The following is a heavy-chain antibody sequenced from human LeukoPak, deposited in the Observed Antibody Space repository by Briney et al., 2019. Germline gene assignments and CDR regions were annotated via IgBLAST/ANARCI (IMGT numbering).Heavy chain of an antibody. CDR2: ISGSGSTI. D-gene: IGHD2-2*01. CDR1: GFTFSTYS. CDR3: ARVSSPRGYYYYMDV. Sequence: GGSLRLSCAASGFTFSTYSMNWVRQAPGKGLEWVSYISGSGSTIYYADSVKGRFTISRDNAKNSVYLQMNSLRAEDTAVYYCARVSSPRGYYYYMDVWGKGTTVTVSS. V-gene: IGHV3-48*04. J-gene: IGHJ6*03.